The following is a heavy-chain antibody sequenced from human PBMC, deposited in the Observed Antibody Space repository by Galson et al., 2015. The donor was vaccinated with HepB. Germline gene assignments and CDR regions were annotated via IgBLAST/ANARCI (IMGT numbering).Heavy chain of an antibody. Sequence: SLRLSCAASGFTFSSYSMNWVRQAPGKGLEWVSSISSSSSYIYYADSVKGRFTISRDNAKNSLYLQMDSLRAEDTAVYYCARDADSSSWYLIDPWGQGTLVTVSS. V-gene: IGHV3-21*01. J-gene: IGHJ5*02. D-gene: IGHD6-13*01. CDR3: ARDADSSSWYLIDP. CDR2: ISSSSSYI. CDR1: GFTFSSYS.